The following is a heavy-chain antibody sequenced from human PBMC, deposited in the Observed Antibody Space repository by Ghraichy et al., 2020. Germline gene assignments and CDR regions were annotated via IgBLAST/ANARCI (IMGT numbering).Heavy chain of an antibody. CDR3: ARKQGGAFDI. V-gene: IGHV3-7*01. D-gene: IGHD3-16*01. CDR1: GFTFSSYW. J-gene: IGHJ3*02. Sequence: GGSLRLSCAAYGFTFSSYWMSWVRQPPGKGLEWVANIKQDGSEKYYVDSEKGRFTISRDNAKNSLYLQMNSLRAEDTAVYYCARKQGGAFDIWGQGTMVTVSS. CDR2: IKQDGSEK.